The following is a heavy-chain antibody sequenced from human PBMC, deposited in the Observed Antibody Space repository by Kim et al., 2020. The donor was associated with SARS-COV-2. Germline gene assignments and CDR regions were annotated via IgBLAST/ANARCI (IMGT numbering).Heavy chain of an antibody. CDR3: ARDRTIELWFGEEGFDY. V-gene: IGHV3-48*02. CDR1: GFTFSSYS. Sequence: GGSLRLSCAASGFTFSSYSMNWVRQAPGKGLEWVSYISSSSSTIYYADSVKGRFTISRDNAKNSLYLQMNSLRDEDTAVYYCARDRTIELWFGEEGFDYWXQGXXXTVXS. J-gene: IGHJ4*02. CDR2: ISSSSSTI. D-gene: IGHD3-10*01.